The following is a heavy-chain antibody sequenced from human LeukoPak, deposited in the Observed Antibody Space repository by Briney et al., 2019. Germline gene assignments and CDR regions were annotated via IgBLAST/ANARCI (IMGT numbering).Heavy chain of an antibody. V-gene: IGHV3-30*18. Sequence: PGGSLRLSCAASGFTFSSYGMHWVRQAPGKGLEWVAVISYEGSNKYYADSVKGRFSISRDNSKNTLYLQMYSLRAEDTAVYYCAKAGLRGAQHFDLWGRGTPVTVSS. CDR1: GFTFSSYG. CDR3: AKAGLRGAQHFDL. D-gene: IGHD3-10*01. CDR2: ISYEGSNK. J-gene: IGHJ2*01.